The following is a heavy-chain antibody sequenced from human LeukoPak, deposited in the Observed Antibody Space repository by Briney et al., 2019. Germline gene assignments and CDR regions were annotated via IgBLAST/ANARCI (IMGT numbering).Heavy chain of an antibody. Sequence: PSETLSLTCAVYGGSFSGYYWSWIRQPPGKGLEWIGEINHSESTNYNPSLKSRVTISVDTSKNQFSLKLSSVTAADTAVYYCARGGPLAARPPRTYYYYMDVWGKGTTVTVSS. D-gene: IGHD6-6*01. CDR2: INHSEST. CDR3: ARGGPLAARPPRTYYYYMDV. J-gene: IGHJ6*03. CDR1: GGSFSGYY. V-gene: IGHV4-34*01.